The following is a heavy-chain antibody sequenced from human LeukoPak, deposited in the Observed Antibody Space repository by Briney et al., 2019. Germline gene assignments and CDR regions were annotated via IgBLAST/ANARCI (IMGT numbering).Heavy chain of an antibody. CDR1: GFTFDDYT. D-gene: IGHD6-13*01. CDR3: AKGVGIAAADAFDI. J-gene: IGHJ3*02. Sequence: TGGSLRLSCAASGFTFDDYTMHWVRQAPGKGPEWVSLISWDGGSTYYADSVKGRFTVSRDNSKNSLYLQMNSLRTEDTALYYCAKGVGIAAADAFDIWGQGTIVTVSS. CDR2: ISWDGGST. V-gene: IGHV3-43*01.